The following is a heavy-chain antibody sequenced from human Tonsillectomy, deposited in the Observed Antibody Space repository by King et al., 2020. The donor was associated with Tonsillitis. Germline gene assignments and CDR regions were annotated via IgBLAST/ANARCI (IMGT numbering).Heavy chain of an antibody. CDR2: ISGSGGST. CDR3: AKGTWAYSGSMFDP. Sequence: VQLVESGGGFVQPGGSLRLSCAASGFTFSSDAMSWDLQAPGKGLEWVSAISGSGGSTVYAASVEGRFTISRDNSKNTLYLQMNSLRAEDTAVYYCAKGTWAYSGSMFDPWGQGTLVTVSS. J-gene: IGHJ5*02. CDR1: GFTFSSDA. D-gene: IGHD1-26*01. V-gene: IGHV3-23*04.